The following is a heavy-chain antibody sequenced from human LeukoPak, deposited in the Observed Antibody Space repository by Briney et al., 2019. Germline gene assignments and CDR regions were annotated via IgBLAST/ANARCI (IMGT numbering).Heavy chain of an antibody. D-gene: IGHD1-26*01. Sequence: GASVKVSCKASGGTFSSYTISWVRQAPGQGLEWMGRIIPILGIANYAQKFQGRVTITADKSTSTAYMELSSLRSEDTAVYYCARPLIGTYYNGMDVWGQGTRVTVSS. CDR2: IIPILGIA. CDR1: GGTFSSYT. J-gene: IGHJ6*02. CDR3: ARPLIGTYYNGMDV. V-gene: IGHV1-69*02.